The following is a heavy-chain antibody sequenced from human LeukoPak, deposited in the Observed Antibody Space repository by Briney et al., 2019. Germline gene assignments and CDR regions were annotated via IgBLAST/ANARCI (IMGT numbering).Heavy chain of an antibody. CDR3: ARVSIIAAAGTGEDY. Sequence: GASVKVSCKASGYTFRSYGTSWVRQAPGQGLEWMGWISGYNGNTKYAPKFQGRVTMTIETSTSTAYMELRSLRSDDTAVYYCARVSIIAAAGTGEDYWGQGTLVTVSS. CDR1: GYTFRSYG. V-gene: IGHV1-18*01. CDR2: ISGYNGNT. J-gene: IGHJ4*02. D-gene: IGHD6-13*01.